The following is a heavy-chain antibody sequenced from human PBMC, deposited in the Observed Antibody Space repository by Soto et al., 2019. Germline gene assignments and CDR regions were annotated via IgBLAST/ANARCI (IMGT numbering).Heavy chain of an antibody. CDR1: GFTFSNAW. D-gene: IGHD3-10*01. CDR3: GDHYY. V-gene: IGHV3-15*01. CDR2: IRSKTDGWTT. Sequence: EVQLVESGGCLVKPGGSLRLSCAASGFTFSNAWMSWARQAPGKGLEWVGHIRSKTDGWTTDYAAPVKARFTISRDDSKTTLYLQMSSLKAEDTAVYYCGDHYYWGQGTLVIVSS. J-gene: IGHJ4*02.